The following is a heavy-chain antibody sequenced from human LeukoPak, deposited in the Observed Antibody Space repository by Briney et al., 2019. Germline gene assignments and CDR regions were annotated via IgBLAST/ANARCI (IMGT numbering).Heavy chain of an antibody. V-gene: IGHV4-4*07. CDR2: IDPSGST. J-gene: IGHJ4*02. CDR1: GGSISTFY. D-gene: IGHD3-10*01. Sequence: SETLSLTCTVSGGSISTFYWSWIRQSAGKGLEWIGRIDPSGSTNYNPSLNSRVTMSIDTSKNQFSLKLSSVTAADTAVYYCAGSYGSGSYFPYYFDYWGQGTLVTVSS. CDR3: AGSYGSGSYFPYYFDY.